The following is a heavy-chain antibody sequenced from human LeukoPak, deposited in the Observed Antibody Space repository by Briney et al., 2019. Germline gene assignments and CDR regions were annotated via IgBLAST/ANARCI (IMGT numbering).Heavy chain of an antibody. CDR3: AKRGYSGYDTPYYCYYYGMDV. J-gene: IGHJ6*02. D-gene: IGHD5-12*01. CDR2: IIGSGGRT. CDR1: DFSCRSYA. V-gene: IGHV3-23*01. Sequence: GGALRLSCAASDFSCRSYALSLVGVAQREGLGRVSAIIGSGGRTYYADSVKGRFTISRDNSKNTLYLQMNSLRAEDTAVYYCAKRGYSGYDTPYYCYYYGMDVWGQGTTVTVSS.